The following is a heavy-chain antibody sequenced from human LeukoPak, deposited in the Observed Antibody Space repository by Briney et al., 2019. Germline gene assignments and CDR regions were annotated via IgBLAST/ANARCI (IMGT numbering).Heavy chain of an antibody. CDR2: ISPLLGAS. J-gene: IGHJ4*02. CDR3: ATNDVVTGFEY. D-gene: IGHD3-9*01. Sequence: SVNVSRKASRGTLRDYVISWVRPPAGQGVNWMGGISPLLGASKHTQNCHDRVTITADESTTTAYMELSDLRAADTAMYYCATNDVVTGFEYWGQGTLVTVSS. V-gene: IGHV1-69*13. CDR1: RGTLRDYV.